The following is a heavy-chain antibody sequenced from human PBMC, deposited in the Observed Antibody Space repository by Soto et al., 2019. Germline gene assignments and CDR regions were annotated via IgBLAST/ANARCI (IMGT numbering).Heavy chain of an antibody. D-gene: IGHD3-22*01. J-gene: IGHJ6*02. CDR1: GFSLSPSGMC. V-gene: IGHV2-70*01. Sequence: SGPTLVNPTQTLALTCAFSGFSLSPSGMCVSWIRQPPGKALEWLALIDWDDDKYYSTSLKTRLTISKDTSKNQVVLTMTNMDPVDTATYYCARIRGYYDSSAYYYYYGMGVWGQGTTVTVSS. CDR3: ARIRGYYDSSAYYYYYGMGV. CDR2: IDWDDDK.